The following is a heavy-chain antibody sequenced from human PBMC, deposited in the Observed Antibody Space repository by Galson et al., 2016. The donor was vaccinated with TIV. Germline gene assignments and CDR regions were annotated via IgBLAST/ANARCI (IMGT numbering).Heavy chain of an antibody. D-gene: IGHD2-21*01. J-gene: IGHJ6*03. CDR2: ISWNGGVA. CDR3: CKGSGDAPYYFYMDV. V-gene: IGHV3-9*01. CDR1: GFTFDDYA. Sequence: SLRLSCAASGFTFDDYALHWVRQAPGKGLEWVSGISWNGGVAGYADSGKGRFTISRDNAKNSLYLKMNSLRTDDTAVYFCCKGSGDAPYYFYMDVWGEGTTVIVSS.